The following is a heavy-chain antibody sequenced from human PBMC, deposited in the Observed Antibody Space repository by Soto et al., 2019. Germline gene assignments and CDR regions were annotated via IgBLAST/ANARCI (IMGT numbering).Heavy chain of an antibody. D-gene: IGHD5-12*01. V-gene: IGHV1-69*13. J-gene: IGHJ6*02. CDR3: AGIVATIEAPYYYYYGMDV. CDR2: IIPIFGTA. Sequence: SVKVSCKASGGTFSSYAISWVRQAPGQGLEWMGGIIPIFGTANYAQKFQGRVTITADGFTSTAYMELSSLRSEDTAVYYWAGIVATIEAPYYYYYGMDVWGQGTTVTVSS. CDR1: GGTFSSYA.